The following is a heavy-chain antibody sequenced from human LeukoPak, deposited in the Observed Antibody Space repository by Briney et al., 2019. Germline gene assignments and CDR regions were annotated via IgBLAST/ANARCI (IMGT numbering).Heavy chain of an antibody. CDR1: GGSISSHY. CDR2: IYYSGST. V-gene: IGHV4-59*11. D-gene: IGHD1-26*01. Sequence: SETLSLTCIVSGGSISSHYCSWIRQPPGKGLEWIGYIYYSGSTNYNPSLKSRVTISVDTSKNQFSLKLNSVTAADTPVYYCARDLASGGSSLWGQGTLVTVSS. CDR3: ARDLASGGSSL. J-gene: IGHJ4*02.